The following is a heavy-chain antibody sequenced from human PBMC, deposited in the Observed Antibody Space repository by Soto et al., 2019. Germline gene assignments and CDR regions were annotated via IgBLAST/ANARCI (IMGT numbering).Heavy chain of an antibody. Sequence: GQSLRPSCPPSAFTFRSFTMNWVRQAPGKGLEWVLTISSNSAYIYYTDALRGRFTISRDNAKNSLHLQMNSLRAEDTAVYYCTRDASRDSSARGWFDPWGPGTLVTVSS. CDR2: ISSNSAYI. CDR1: AFTFRSFT. V-gene: IGHV3-21*01. D-gene: IGHD6-13*01. CDR3: TRDASRDSSARGWFDP. J-gene: IGHJ5*02.